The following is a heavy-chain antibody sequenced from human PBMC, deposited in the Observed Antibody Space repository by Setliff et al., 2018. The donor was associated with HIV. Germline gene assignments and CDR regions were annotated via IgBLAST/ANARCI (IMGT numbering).Heavy chain of an antibody. CDR1: DDFITSYY. V-gene: IGHV4-59*08. CDR3: ARSVFGRWLQLGGNWFDP. J-gene: IGHJ5*02. Sequence: PSETLSLTCTVSDDFITSYYWSWIRQPPGKGLEWIGYICYSGSTNYNPSLKSRVTISVDTSKNQFSLKLSSVTAADTAVYYCARSVFGRWLQLGGNWFDPWGQGTLVTVSS. D-gene: IGHD1-1*01. CDR2: ICYSGST.